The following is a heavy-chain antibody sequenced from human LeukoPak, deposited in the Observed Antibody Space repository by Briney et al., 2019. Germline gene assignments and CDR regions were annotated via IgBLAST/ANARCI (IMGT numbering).Heavy chain of an antibody. Sequence: GGSLRLSCAASGFTFSIYWMHWVRQAPGKGLVWVSRIKSDGSTNYADSVKGRFTISRDNAKNTVSLQMNSLRAEDTGVYFCARAPSEIGGYYPEYFRHWGQGTLVTVSP. CDR2: IKSDGST. J-gene: IGHJ1*01. CDR1: GFTFSIYW. V-gene: IGHV3-74*01. CDR3: ARAPSEIGGYYPEYFRH. D-gene: IGHD3-22*01.